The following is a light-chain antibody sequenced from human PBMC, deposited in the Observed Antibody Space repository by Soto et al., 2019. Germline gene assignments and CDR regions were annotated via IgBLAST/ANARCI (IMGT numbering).Light chain of an antibody. CDR1: SSNIGNNY. CDR3: ATWDASLNTGG. J-gene: IGLJ2*01. Sequence: QSVLTQPPSVSAAPGQKVTISCSGSSSNIGNNYVSWYQQLPGTAPKLLISDTNVRPSGIPDRFSGSKSGTSATLGISGLQTGDEADYYCATWDASLNTGGFGGGTKLTVL. CDR2: DTN. V-gene: IGLV1-51*01.